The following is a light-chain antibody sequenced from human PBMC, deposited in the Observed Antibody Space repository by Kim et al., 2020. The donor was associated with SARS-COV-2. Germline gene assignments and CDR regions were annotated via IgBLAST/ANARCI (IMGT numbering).Light chain of an antibody. CDR1: SSDVGSYNL. J-gene: IGLJ3*02. V-gene: IGLV2-23*01. CDR3: CSFAGKSRV. Sequence: SALTQPASVSGSPGQSITISCTGTSSDVGSYNLVSWYQQHPGKAPKLMIYEGSKRPSGVSNRFSGSKSGNTASLTISGLQAEDEADYYCCSFAGKSRVFGGGTQLTVL. CDR2: EGS.